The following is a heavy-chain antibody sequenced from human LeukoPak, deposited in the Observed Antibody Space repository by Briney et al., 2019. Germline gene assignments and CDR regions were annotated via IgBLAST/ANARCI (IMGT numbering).Heavy chain of an antibody. V-gene: IGHV1-46*01. CDR2: INPRDGGT. CDR1: GYTFPSYR. J-gene: IGHJ3*02. CDR3: ARFRSYYYDSSGYYTAPDAFDI. D-gene: IGHD3-22*01. Sequence: ASVKVSCKASGYTFPSYRIDWVRQAPGQGLEWMGLINPRDGGTHYAQNFQGRVTMTRNTSISTAYMELSSLRSEDTAVYYCARFRSYYYDSSGYYTAPDAFDIWGQGTMVTVSS.